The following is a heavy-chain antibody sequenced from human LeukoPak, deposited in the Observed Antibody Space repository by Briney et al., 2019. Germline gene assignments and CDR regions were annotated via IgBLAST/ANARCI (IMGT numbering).Heavy chain of an antibody. D-gene: IGHD3-10*01. V-gene: IGHV4-4*02. J-gene: IGHJ6*04. Sequence: ASGTLSLTCAVSGGSISSSNWWSWVRQPPGKGLEWIGEIYHSGSPNYNPSLKSRVTISVDKSKNQFSLKLSSVTAADTAVYYCARAYGSEEDYYYGMDVWGKGTTVTVSS. CDR1: GGSISSSNW. CDR2: IYHSGSP. CDR3: ARAYGSEEDYYYGMDV.